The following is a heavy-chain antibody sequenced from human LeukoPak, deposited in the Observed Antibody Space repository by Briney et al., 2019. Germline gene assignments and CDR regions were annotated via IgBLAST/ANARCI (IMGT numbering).Heavy chain of an antibody. CDR3: ASGIAVADTKGAFDI. CDR2: ISYDGSNK. CDR1: GFTFSSYA. D-gene: IGHD6-19*01. J-gene: IGHJ3*02. V-gene: IGHV3-30-3*01. Sequence: PGGSLRLSCAASGFTFSSYAMHWVRQAPGKGLEWVAVISYDGSNKYYADSVKGRFTISRDNSKNTLYLQMNSLRAEDTAVYYCASGIAVADTKGAFDIWGQGTMVTVSS.